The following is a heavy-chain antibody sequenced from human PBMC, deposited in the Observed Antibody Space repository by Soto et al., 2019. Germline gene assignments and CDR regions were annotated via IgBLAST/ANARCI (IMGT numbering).Heavy chain of an antibody. D-gene: IGHD2-2*02. Sequence: ASVKVSCKASGYTFTSYAMHWVRQAPGQRLEWMGWINAGNGNTKYSQKFQGRVTITRDTSASTAYMELSSLRSEDTAVYCCASGGSLYCSSTSCYTRYYYGMDVWGQGTTVTVSS. V-gene: IGHV1-3*01. CDR3: ASGGSLYCSSTSCYTRYYYGMDV. J-gene: IGHJ6*02. CDR1: GYTFTSYA. CDR2: INAGNGNT.